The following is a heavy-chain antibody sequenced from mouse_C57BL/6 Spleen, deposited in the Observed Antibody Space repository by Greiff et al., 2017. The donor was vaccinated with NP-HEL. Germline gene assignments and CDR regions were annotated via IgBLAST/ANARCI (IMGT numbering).Heavy chain of an antibody. J-gene: IGHJ4*01. V-gene: IGHV1-4*01. CDR1: GYTFTSYT. CDR2: INPSSGYT. Sequence: VQLQQSGAELARPGASVKMSCKASGYTFTSYTMHWVKQRPGQGLEWIGYINPSSGYTKYNQKFKDKSTLTADKSSSTAYMQLSSLTSEDSAIYYCARKGYGSSSYAMDYWGQGTSVTVSS. CDR3: ARKGYGSSSYAMDY. D-gene: IGHD1-1*01.